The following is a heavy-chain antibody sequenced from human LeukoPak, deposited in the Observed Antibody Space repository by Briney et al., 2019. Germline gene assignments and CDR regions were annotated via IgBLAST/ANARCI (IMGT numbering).Heavy chain of an antibody. Sequence: SETLSLTCAVYGGSFSNYYWSWIRQPPEKGLEWIGEINHSGSTNYNPSLKSRVTISVDTSKNQFSLKLTSVTAADTAVYYCARVNSGSHWYFDLWGRGTLVTVSS. V-gene: IGHV4-34*01. CDR3: ARVNSGSHWYFDL. CDR2: INHSGST. CDR1: GGSFSNYY. J-gene: IGHJ2*01. D-gene: IGHD3-10*01.